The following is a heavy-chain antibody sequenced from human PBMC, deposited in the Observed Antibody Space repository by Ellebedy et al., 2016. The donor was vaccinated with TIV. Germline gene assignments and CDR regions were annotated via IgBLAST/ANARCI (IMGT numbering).Heavy chain of an antibody. D-gene: IGHD1-14*01. V-gene: IGHV4-4*07. CDR2: IYSSDNSNIKTS. CDR1: GGSLSAYY. J-gene: IGHJ5*02. CDR3: ARESGTGATRWFDP. Sequence: MPGGSLRLSCTLSGGSLSAYYWSWIRQPAGKGLEWIGRIYSSDNSNIKTSNYNPSLKSRVTMSLDTSKNQFSLKLSSVTAADTAVYYCARESGTGATRWFDPWGQGILVTVSS.